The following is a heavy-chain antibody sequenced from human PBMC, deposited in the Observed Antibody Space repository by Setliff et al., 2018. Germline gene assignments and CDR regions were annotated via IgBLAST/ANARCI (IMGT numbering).Heavy chain of an antibody. CDR3: ARVSESSNYRDF. CDR1: GFVFNSYA. J-gene: IGHJ4*02. Sequence: GGSLRLSCTASGFVFNSYAMHWVRQVPGKGLEFVASITSDGESSYYANPVKGRFVISRDNARNTLSLHMDSLRADDMALYYCARVSESSNYRDFWGQGSLVTVSS. D-gene: IGHD3-10*01. CDR2: ITSDGESS. V-gene: IGHV3-64*01.